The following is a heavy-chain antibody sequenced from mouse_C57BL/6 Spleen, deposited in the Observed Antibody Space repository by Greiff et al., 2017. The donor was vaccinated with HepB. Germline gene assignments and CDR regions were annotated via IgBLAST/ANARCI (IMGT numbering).Heavy chain of an antibody. CDR3: ARIRKNDYERFAY. CDR1: GFSLSTFGMG. Sequence: VKLVESGPGILQPSQTLSLTCSFSGFSLSTFGMGVGWIRQPSGKGLEWLAHIWWDDDKYYNPALKSRLTISTDTSKNQVFLKIANVDTADTATYDCARIRKNDYERFAYWGQGTLVTVSA. CDR2: IWWDDDK. V-gene: IGHV8-8*01. J-gene: IGHJ3*01. D-gene: IGHD2-4*01.